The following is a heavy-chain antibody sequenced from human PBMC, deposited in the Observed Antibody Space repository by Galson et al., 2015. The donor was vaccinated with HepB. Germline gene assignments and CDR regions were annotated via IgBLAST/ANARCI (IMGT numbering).Heavy chain of an antibody. CDR3: ARDIQERLLVPAAVDY. V-gene: IGHV3-48*04. Sequence: SLRLSCAASGFIFSSYGMNWVRQAPGKGLEWVSSISSGSSAINYADSVKGRFIVSRDNAKNSLHLQMNSLRAEDTAVYYCARDIQERLLVPAAVDYWGQGTLVIVSS. D-gene: IGHD2-2*01. CDR2: ISSGSSAI. J-gene: IGHJ4*02. CDR1: GFIFSSYG.